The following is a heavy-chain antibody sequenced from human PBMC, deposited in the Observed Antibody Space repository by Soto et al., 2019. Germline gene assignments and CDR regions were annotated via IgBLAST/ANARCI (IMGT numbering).Heavy chain of an antibody. CDR3: ARGGADYGYPFDI. D-gene: IGHD4-17*01. CDR2: IYYSGST. V-gene: IGHV4-59*01. J-gene: IGHJ3*02. CDR1: GASISTYY. Sequence: SETLSLTCTVSGASISTYYWSWIRQPPGKGLEWIGYIYYSGSTNYNPSLKSRVTISVDTSKNQFSLNLTSVTVADTAVYYCARGGADYGYPFDIWAQGTMVTVSS.